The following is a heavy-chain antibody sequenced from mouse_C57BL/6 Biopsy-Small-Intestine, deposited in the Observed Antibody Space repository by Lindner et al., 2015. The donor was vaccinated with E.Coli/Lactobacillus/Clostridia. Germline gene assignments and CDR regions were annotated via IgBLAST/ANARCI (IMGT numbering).Heavy chain of an antibody. CDR1: GYTFTDYY. CDR3: ARAGGSSYDWYFDV. V-gene: IGHV1-19*01. D-gene: IGHD1-1*01. CDR2: INPDNGAL. Sequence: VQLQESGPVLVKPGASVKMSCKASGYTFTDYYMNWVKQSHGKSLEWIGVINPDNGALGDNQKFKAKATLTVDKSSSTAYMELNSLTSDDSAVYYCARAGGSSYDWYFDVWGTGTTVTVSS. J-gene: IGHJ1*03.